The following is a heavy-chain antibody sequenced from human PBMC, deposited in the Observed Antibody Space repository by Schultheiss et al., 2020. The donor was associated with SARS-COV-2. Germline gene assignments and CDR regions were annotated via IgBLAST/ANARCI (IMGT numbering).Heavy chain of an antibody. J-gene: IGHJ4*02. CDR1: GFTFSSYE. V-gene: IGHV3-48*03. CDR3: ARASYYYGSGYNFDY. D-gene: IGHD3-10*01. CDR2: ISSSGSTI. Sequence: GSLRLSCAASGFTFSSYEMNWVRQAPGKGLEWVSYISSSGSTIYYADSVKGRFTISRDNAKNSLYLQMNSLRAEDTAVYYCARASYYYGSGYNFDYWGQGTLVTVSS.